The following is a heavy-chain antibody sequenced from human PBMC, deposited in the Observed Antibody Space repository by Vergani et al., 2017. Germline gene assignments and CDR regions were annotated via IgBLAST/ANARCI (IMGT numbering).Heavy chain of an antibody. CDR2: IYYSGST. CDR1: GGYISSSSYY. CDR3: ARASIEAAGGDFDY. V-gene: IGHV4-39*01. J-gene: IGHJ4*02. Sequence: QLQLQESGPGLVQPSEILSLTCTVSGGYISSSSYYWGWIRQPPGKGLEWIGSIYYSGSTYYNPCLKSRVTISVDTSKNQFSVKLSSVTAADTAVYYCARASIEAAGGDFDYWGQGTLVTVSS. D-gene: IGHD6-13*01.